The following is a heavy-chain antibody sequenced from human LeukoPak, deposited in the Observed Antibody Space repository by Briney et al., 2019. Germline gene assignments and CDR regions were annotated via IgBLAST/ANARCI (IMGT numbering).Heavy chain of an antibody. V-gene: IGHV3-30*04. CDR1: GFTFSSFA. CDR2: ISSDGSDQ. D-gene: IGHD2-15*01. J-gene: IGHJ4*02. CDR3: AKPQRDIVVVVASYYFDY. Sequence: GRSLRLSCAASGFTFSSFAMHWVRQAPGKGLEWVAVISSDGSDQYYADSVKDRFTISRDNSKNMLYLQMNSLRAEDTAVYYCAKPQRDIVVVVASYYFDYWGQGTLVTVSS.